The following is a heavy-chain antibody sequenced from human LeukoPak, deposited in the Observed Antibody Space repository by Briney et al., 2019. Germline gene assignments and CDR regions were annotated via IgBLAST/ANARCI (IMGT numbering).Heavy chain of an antibody. Sequence: PSQTLSLICTVYGGSISSGNYYWSWIRQHPGKGLEWIGYIYYSGGTQYNPSLKSRVTISVDTSKNQFSLRLSSVTAADTAVYYCARLDILTAANFDPWGQGTPVTVSS. D-gene: IGHD3-9*01. CDR2: IYYSGGT. V-gene: IGHV4-31*03. J-gene: IGHJ5*02. CDR3: ARLDILTAANFDP. CDR1: GGSISSGNYY.